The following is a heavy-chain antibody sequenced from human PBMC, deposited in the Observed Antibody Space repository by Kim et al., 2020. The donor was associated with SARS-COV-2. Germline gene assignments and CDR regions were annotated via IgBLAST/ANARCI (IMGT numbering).Heavy chain of an antibody. J-gene: IGHJ4*02. Sequence: ALRLSCAASGFTFSSYGMHWVRQAPGKGLEWVAVISYDGSNKYYADSVKGRFTISRDNSKNTLYLQMNSLRAEDTAVYYCAKDQGEWERHFDYWGQGT. D-gene: IGHD1-26*01. V-gene: IGHV3-30*18. CDR2: ISYDGSNK. CDR1: GFTFSSYG. CDR3: AKDQGEWERHFDY.